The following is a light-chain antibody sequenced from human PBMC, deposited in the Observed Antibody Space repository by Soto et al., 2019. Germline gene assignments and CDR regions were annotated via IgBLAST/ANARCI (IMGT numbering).Light chain of an antibody. J-gene: IGLJ1*01. Sequence: QSVITQPPSASGTPGQRVTISCSGSSSNIESNTVYWYQQLPGMAPRLLIHTNDRRPSGVPDRFSGSKSGTSASLAISGLQSEDEADYYCLAWDDSLNGNLFGTGTNVAVL. CDR2: TND. CDR1: SSNIESNT. CDR3: LAWDDSLNGNL. V-gene: IGLV1-44*01.